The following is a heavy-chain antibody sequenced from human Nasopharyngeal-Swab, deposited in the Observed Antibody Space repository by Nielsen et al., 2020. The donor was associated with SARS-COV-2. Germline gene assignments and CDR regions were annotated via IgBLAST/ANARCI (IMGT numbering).Heavy chain of an antibody. CDR1: GYTFTSYG. CDR3: AREWDSGYVWGYYYGMDV. V-gene: IGHV1-18*01. D-gene: IGHD5-12*01. Sequence: ASVKVSCKASGYTFTSYGISWVRQAPGQGLEWMGWISAYNGNTNYAQKLQGRVTMTTDTSTSTAYMELRSLRSDGTAVYYCAREWDSGYVWGYYYGMDVWGQGTTVTVSS. CDR2: ISAYNGNT. J-gene: IGHJ6*02.